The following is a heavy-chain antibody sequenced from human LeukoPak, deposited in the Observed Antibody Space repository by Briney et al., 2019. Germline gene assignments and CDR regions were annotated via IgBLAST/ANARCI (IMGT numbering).Heavy chain of an antibody. CDR2: ISWSSGTI. J-gene: IGHJ4*02. CDR1: GFTFSSYA. Sequence: PGGSLRLSCAASGFTFSSYAMSWVRQAPGKGLEWVSSISWSSGTIRYADSVKGRFTVSRDNAKNSLYLQMNNLRIDDTALYYCSRDGSSTPPYYFDNWGQGTLVTVSS. V-gene: IGHV3-9*01. CDR3: SRDGSSTPPYYFDN. D-gene: IGHD2-2*01.